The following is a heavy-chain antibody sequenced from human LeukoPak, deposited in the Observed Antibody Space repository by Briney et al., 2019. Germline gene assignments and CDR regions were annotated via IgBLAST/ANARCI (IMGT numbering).Heavy chain of an antibody. CDR1: GGSISSYY. V-gene: IGHV4-59*08. D-gene: IGHD5-12*01. J-gene: IGHJ4*02. Sequence: KSSETLSLTCTVPGGSISSYYWTWIRQPPGKGLEWIGYVYYSGSTDYNPSLKGRVTISVGTSNKQFSLNLSSVTAADTAVFYCARSGMRYSGQGYYFDYWGQGTLVTVSS. CDR2: VYYSGST. CDR3: ARSGMRYSGQGYYFDY.